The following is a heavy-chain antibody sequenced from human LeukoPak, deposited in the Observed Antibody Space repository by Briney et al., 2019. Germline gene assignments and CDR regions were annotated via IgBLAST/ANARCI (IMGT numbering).Heavy chain of an antibody. J-gene: IGHJ5*02. V-gene: IGHV4-38-2*02. CDR2: IYHSGST. CDR1: GYSISSGYY. Sequence: SETLSLTCSVSGYSISSGYYWGWIRQPPGKGLEWIGSIYHSGSTHYNPSHKSRVTISVDTSKNQLSLNLSSVTAADMAVYYCARDPSRYLDLNWFDPWGQGTLVTVSS. D-gene: IGHD3-9*01. CDR3: ARDPSRYLDLNWFDP.